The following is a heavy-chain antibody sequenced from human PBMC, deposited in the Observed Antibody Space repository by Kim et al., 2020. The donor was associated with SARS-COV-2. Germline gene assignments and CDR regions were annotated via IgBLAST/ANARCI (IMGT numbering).Heavy chain of an antibody. J-gene: IGHJ4*02. CDR2: IYYSGST. Sequence: SETLSLTCTVSGDSIRNSHYYWAWIRQPPGKGLEWIGTIYYSGSTYFNPSLNSRVTLSVDTSKNQFSLRLSSVAAPYTAVFYCARLGDDYNNPGGWAFDYWGQGALVTVSS. CDR3: ARLGDDYNNPGGWAFDY. V-gene: IGHV4-39*01. D-gene: IGHD4-4*01. CDR1: GDSIRNSHYY.